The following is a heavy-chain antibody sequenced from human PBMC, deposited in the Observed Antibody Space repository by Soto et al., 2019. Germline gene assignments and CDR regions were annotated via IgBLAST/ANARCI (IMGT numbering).Heavy chain of an antibody. D-gene: IGHD2-2*01. CDR1: GGSISSYY. V-gene: IGHV4-59*01. CDR2: IYYSGST. CDR3: ARNQLPDYYHYYYMDI. J-gene: IGHJ6*03. Sequence: SGTLSLTCTVSGGSISSYYWSWIRQPPGKGLEWIGYIYYSGSTNYNPSLESRVSISVDTSKNQFSLKLRFVTAADTAVYYCARNQLPDYYHYYYMDIWGKGTTVTGLL.